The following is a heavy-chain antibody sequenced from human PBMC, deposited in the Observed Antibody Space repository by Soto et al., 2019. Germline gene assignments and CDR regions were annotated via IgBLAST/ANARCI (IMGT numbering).Heavy chain of an antibody. CDR1: GGSITSVGYY. V-gene: IGHV4-30-4*08. D-gene: IGHD7-27*01. Sequence: QVQLQESGPGLVEPSQTLSLTCTVSGGSITSVGYYWSWIRQPPGEGLEWIGHIYNIGRTYNNPSLTSRVTISVDTSKNQFSLKLSSVTAADTAVYYCARGPAGDKVDYWGQGTLVTVSS. CDR2: IYNIGRT. J-gene: IGHJ4*02. CDR3: ARGPAGDKVDY.